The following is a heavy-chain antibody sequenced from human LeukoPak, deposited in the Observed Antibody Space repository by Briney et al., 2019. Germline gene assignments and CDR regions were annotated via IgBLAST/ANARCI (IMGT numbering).Heavy chain of an antibody. V-gene: IGHV1-69*13. D-gene: IGHD5-18*01. CDR1: GGTFSSYA. CDR2: IIPIFGTP. CDR3: ARPRGYSYGYDAFDI. Sequence: SVKVSCKASGGTFSSYAISWVRQAPGQGLEWMGMIIPIFGTPNYAQRFQGRVKITADELTITAYMELTSLRSEDTAVYYSARPRGYSYGYDAFDIWGQGTMVTVSS. J-gene: IGHJ3*02.